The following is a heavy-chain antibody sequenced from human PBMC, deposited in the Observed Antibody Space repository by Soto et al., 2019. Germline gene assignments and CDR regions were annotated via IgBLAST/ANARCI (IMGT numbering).Heavy chain of an antibody. CDR3: ASQGITAGNYGMDV. Sequence: QVQLQESGPGLVKPSQTLSLTCTVSGGSISSGGYYWSWIRQHPGKGLEWIGYIYYSGSTYYNPSLKSRVTISVDTSKNQFPLKLSSVTAADTAVYYCASQGITAGNYGMDVWGQGTTVTVSS. D-gene: IGHD3-16*01. J-gene: IGHJ6*02. CDR2: IYYSGST. V-gene: IGHV4-31*03. CDR1: GGSISSGGYY.